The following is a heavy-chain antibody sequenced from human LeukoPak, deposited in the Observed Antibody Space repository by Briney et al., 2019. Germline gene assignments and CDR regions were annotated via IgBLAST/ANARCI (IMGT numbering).Heavy chain of an antibody. D-gene: IGHD6-6*01. CDR3: AKDRSSSFDY. Sequence: SGGSLRLSCAASGFTFSSYWMHWVRQAPGKGLVWVSRINTDGSSTYYADSVKGRFTISRDNSKNTLYLQMNSLRAEDTAVYYCAKDRSSSFDYWGQGTLVTVSS. CDR2: INTDGSST. V-gene: IGHV3-74*01. CDR1: GFTFSSYW. J-gene: IGHJ4*02.